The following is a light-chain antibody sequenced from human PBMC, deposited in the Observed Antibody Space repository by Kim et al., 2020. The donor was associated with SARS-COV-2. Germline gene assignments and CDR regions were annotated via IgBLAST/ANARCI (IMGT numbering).Light chain of an antibody. CDR1: EDINRF. CDR2: LAT. Sequence: AIRITQSPSSLSASAGDGVTITCRASEDINRFLVWYQQKPGKAPRLLISLATILQSGVPSRFRGSGSGTDFTLTIDSLQSEDFASYHCQQYYSSPRTFGQGTKVDIK. V-gene: IGKV1-8*01. J-gene: IGKJ1*01. CDR3: QQYYSSPRT.